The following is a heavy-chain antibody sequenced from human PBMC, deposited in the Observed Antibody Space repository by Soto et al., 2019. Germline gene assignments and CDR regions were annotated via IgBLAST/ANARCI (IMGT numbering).Heavy chain of an antibody. V-gene: IGHV1-18*04. D-gene: IGHD3-3*01. Sequence: XSVKVSCKASVYTFASYAISWVRQAPGQGLEWMGWISAYNGNTNYAQKLQGRVTMTTDTSTSTAYMELRSLRSDDTYVYYCARGYYDFFSGSSDSTYGMDVWGQGTTVTVSS. CDR1: VYTFASYA. CDR3: ARGYYDFFSGSSDSTYGMDV. J-gene: IGHJ6*02. CDR2: ISAYNGNT.